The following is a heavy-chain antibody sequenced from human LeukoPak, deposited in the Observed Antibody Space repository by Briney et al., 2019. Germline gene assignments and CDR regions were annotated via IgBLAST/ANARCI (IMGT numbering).Heavy chain of an antibody. J-gene: IGHJ4*02. CDR3: ANPEALDITIFGVVIDLDFDY. D-gene: IGHD3-3*01. CDR1: GFTFSSYG. CDR2: IRYDGSNK. Sequence: GGSLRLSCAASGFTFSSYGMHWVRQAPGKGLEWVAFIRYDGSNKYYADSVKGRFTISRDNSKNTLYLQMNSLRAEDTAVYYCANPEALDITIFGVVIDLDFDYWGQGTLVTVSS. V-gene: IGHV3-30*02.